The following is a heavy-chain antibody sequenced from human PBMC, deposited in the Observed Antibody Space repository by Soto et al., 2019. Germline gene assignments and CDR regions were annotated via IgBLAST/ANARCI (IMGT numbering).Heavy chain of an antibody. D-gene: IGHD2-8*01. CDR1: GYTFTSYD. J-gene: IGHJ5*02. V-gene: IGHV1-8*01. CDR3: AIRYCTNGVCYTGWFDP. Sequence: ASVKVSCKASGYTFTSYDINWVRQATGQGLEWMGWMNPNSGNTGYAQKFQGRVTMTRNTSISTAHMELSSLRSEDTAVYYCAIRYCTNGVCYTGWFDPWGQGTLVTVSS. CDR2: MNPNSGNT.